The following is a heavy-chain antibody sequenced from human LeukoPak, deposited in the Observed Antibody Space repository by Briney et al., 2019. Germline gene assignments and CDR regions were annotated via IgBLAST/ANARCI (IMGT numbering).Heavy chain of an antibody. Sequence: ASVKVSCKASGYTFTAHYIHWVRQAPGQGLEWMGWIDPNSGGTNYAQRFLGSVTMTGDTSINTAFMELSRLRSDDTAIYYCARGRGTTMVRGVITNYFDLWGRGSLVTVSS. CDR2: IDPNSGGT. V-gene: IGHV1-2*02. CDR3: ARGRGTTMVRGVITNYFDL. CDR1: GYTFTAHY. D-gene: IGHD3-10*01. J-gene: IGHJ2*01.